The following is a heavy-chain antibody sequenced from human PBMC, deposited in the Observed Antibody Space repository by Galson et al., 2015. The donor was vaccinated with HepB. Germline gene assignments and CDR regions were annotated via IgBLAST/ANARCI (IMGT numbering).Heavy chain of an antibody. J-gene: IGHJ5*02. CDR2: ISAYNGNT. Sequence: SVKVPCKASGYTFTSYGISWVQQAPGQGLEWMGWISAYNGNTNYAQKLQGRVTMTTDTSTSTAYMELRSLRSDDTAVYYCARDQMGGPYCSSTSCYLNWFDPWGQGTLVTVSS. CDR1: GYTFTSYG. CDR3: ARDQMGGPYCSSTSCYLNWFDP. V-gene: IGHV1-18*01. D-gene: IGHD2-2*01.